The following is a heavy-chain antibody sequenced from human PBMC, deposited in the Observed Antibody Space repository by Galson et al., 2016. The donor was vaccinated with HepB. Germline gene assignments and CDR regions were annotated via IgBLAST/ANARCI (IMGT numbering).Heavy chain of an antibody. Sequence: SLRLSCAASGFKLSHYAMHWVRQGPDKGLEWVAGISWDGTNIAYADSVKGRFTISRDNAKNTLYLQMSSLRVEGTVVYYCVRDHSYGWYGAGNYYYYAMDVWGQGTAVTVSS. CDR1: GFKLSHYA. J-gene: IGHJ6*02. CDR3: VRDHSYGWYGAGNYYYYAMDV. D-gene: IGHD5-18*01. CDR2: ISWDGTNI. V-gene: IGHV3-9*01.